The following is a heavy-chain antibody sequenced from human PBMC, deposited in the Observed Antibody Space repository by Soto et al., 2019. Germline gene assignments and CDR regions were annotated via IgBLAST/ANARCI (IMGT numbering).Heavy chain of an antibody. CDR3: ARARYGDPASFDY. CDR1: GGSISSGDYY. Sequence: QVQLQESGPGLVKPSQTLSLTCTVSGGSISSGDYYWNWIRQPPGKGLKWIGYIYYSGSTYYNPSLKRRVTMSVDTSKNQFSLKLSSVTAADTAVYYCARARYGDPASFDYWGQGTLVTVSS. V-gene: IGHV4-30-4*01. CDR2: IYYSGST. D-gene: IGHD4-17*01. J-gene: IGHJ4*02.